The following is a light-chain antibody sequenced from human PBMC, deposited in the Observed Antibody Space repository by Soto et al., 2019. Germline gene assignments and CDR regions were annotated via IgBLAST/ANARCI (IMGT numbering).Light chain of an antibody. Sequence: EVGMTQFPVTLSVSPGERATLSCRASQSISDTLAWYQQKPGQAPRLLIHGASTRAPGFPARFSGSGSGTDFTLTISRLEPEDFAVYYCQQYGSSPWPFGQGTKVDIK. J-gene: IGKJ1*01. CDR1: QSISDT. CDR2: GAS. CDR3: QQYGSSPWP. V-gene: IGKV3-20*01.